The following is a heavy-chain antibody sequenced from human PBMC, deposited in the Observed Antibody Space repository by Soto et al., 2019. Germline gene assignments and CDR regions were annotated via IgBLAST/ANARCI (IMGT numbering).Heavy chain of an antibody. Sequence: PSETLSLTCTVSGGSISSGGYYWSWIRQHPGKGLEWIGYIYYSGSTYYNPSLKSRVTISVDTSKNQFSLKLSSVTAADTAVYYCAKVVVPAAIRGYYYYGMDVWGQGTTGTAP. J-gene: IGHJ6*02. CDR2: IYYSGST. D-gene: IGHD2-2*02. V-gene: IGHV4-31*03. CDR1: GGSISSGGYY. CDR3: AKVVVPAAIRGYYYYGMDV.